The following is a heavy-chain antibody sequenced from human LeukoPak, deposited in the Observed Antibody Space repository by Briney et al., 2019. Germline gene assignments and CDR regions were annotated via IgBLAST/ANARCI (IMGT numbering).Heavy chain of an antibody. CDR3: ANGRVAVGY. CDR1: GFTFDDYA. V-gene: IGHV3-9*01. Sequence: GGSLRLSCAASGFTFDDYAMPWVRQAPGKGLEWVSGISWNSGSIGYADSVKGRFTISRDNSKNTLYLQMNSLRAEDTAVYYCANGRVAVGYWGQGTLVTVSS. CDR2: ISWNSGSI. J-gene: IGHJ4*02. D-gene: IGHD2-15*01.